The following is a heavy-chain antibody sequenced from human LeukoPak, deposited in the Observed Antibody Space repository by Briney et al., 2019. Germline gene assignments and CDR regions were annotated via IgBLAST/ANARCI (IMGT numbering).Heavy chain of an antibody. CDR2: INPSGGST. Sequence: ASVKVSCKASGYTFTSYYMHWVRQAPGQGLEWMGIINPSGGSTSYAQKFQGRVTITADKSTSTAYMELSSLRSEDTAVYYCAREVQLGRLWFDPWGQGTLVTVSS. D-gene: IGHD6-6*01. CDR3: AREVQLGRLWFDP. CDR1: GYTFTSYY. V-gene: IGHV1-46*01. J-gene: IGHJ5*02.